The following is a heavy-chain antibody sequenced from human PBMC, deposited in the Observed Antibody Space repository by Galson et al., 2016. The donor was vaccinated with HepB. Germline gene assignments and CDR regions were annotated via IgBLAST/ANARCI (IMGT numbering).Heavy chain of an antibody. J-gene: IGHJ6*02. CDR3: TASGNFDNMDV. D-gene: IGHD3-9*01. CDR1: GYTFTTYT. V-gene: IGHV7-4-1*02. CDR2: INTNTGNP. Sequence: SVKVSCKASGYTFTTYTMNWVRQAPGQGLEWMGWINTNTGNPTYAQGFTGRFVFSLDTSVSTAYLQISGLKAEDTGVYFCTASGNFDNMDVWGQGTTVTVSS.